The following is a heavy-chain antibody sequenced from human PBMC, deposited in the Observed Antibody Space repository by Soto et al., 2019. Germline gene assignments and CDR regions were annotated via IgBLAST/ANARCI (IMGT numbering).Heavy chain of an antibody. CDR2: INHSGST. J-gene: IGHJ4*02. V-gene: IGHV4-34*01. Sequence: QVQLQQWGAGLLKPSETLSLTCAVYGGSLSGYYWSWIRQPPGKGLEWIVEINHSGSTNYSPSLKSRVTILVDTSKNQFSLQLSSVTAADTAMYYCARGDFAWEPSTDYWGQGTLVTVSS. CDR1: GGSLSGYY. CDR3: ARGDFAWEPSTDY. D-gene: IGHD3-3*01.